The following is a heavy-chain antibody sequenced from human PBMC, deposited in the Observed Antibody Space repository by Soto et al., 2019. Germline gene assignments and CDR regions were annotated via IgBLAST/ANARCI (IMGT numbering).Heavy chain of an antibody. J-gene: IGHJ5*02. CDR2: IIPIFGTA. CDR3: ASNNCISTSCYTWFDP. CDR1: GGTFSSYA. Sequence: QVQLVQYGAEVKKPGSSVKVSCKASGGTFSSYAISWVRQAPGQGHEWMGGIIPIFGTANYAQKFQGRVTITEDDSTSTAYMELSSLRSEDTAVYYCASNNCISTSCYTWFDPWGQGTLVTVAS. V-gene: IGHV1-69*12. D-gene: IGHD2-2*02.